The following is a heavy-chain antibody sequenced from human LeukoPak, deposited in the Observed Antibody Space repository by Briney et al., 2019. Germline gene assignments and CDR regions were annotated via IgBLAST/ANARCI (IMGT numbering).Heavy chain of an antibody. J-gene: IGHJ4*02. CDR2: IFRDDTT. Sequence: GRSLRLSCAASGFIVSTNYMSWVRQAPGKGLEWVSVIFRDDTTYYADSVKGRFTISRDNSKNTLYLQMGSLRAEDTAMYYCARAAYDTGSYIVNHDYWGQGTLVTVSS. V-gene: IGHV3-53*01. D-gene: IGHD3-22*01. CDR3: ARAAYDTGSYIVNHDY. CDR1: GFIVSTNY.